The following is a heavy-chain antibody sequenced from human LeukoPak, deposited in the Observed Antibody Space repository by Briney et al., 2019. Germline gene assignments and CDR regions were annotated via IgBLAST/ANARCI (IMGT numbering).Heavy chain of an antibody. J-gene: IGHJ1*01. Sequence: GGSLRLSCAASGFTFSSYGMHWVRQAPGKGLEWVAFIRYDGSNKYYADSVKGRFTVSRDISKNTLYLQMNSLRAEDTAVYYCAKGDIVVVPAAEYFQHWGQGTLVTVSS. CDR1: GFTFSSYG. CDR2: IRYDGSNK. D-gene: IGHD2-2*01. CDR3: AKGDIVVVPAAEYFQH. V-gene: IGHV3-30*02.